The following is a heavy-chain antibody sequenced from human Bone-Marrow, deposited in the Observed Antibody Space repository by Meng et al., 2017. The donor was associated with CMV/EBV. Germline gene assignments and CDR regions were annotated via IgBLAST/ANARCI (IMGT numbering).Heavy chain of an antibody. CDR2: INPSGGST. V-gene: IGHV1-46*01. D-gene: IGHD6-19*01. CDR3: ARVGSSGWYEY. J-gene: IGHJ4*02. CDR1: GYTFTSYY. Sequence: VQRVQSGAEVKKPGASVKGSCKASGYTFTSYYMHWVRQAPGQGLEWMGIINPSGGSTSYAQKFQGRVTMTRDTSTSTVYMELSSLRSEDTAVYYCARVGSSGWYEYWGQGTLVTVSS.